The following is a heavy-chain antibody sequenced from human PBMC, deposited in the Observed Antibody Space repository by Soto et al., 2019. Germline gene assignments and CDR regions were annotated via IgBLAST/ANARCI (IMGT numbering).Heavy chain of an antibody. J-gene: IGHJ6*02. CDR3: ARSVSFRYQLLKRGMDV. CDR1: GGTSSSYA. Sequence: QVQLVQSGAEVKKPGSSVKVSCKASGGTSSSYAISWVRQAPGQGLEWMGGIIPIFATANYAQKFQGRVMITVDESTTTAYMDLSSLRSEDTAVYYCARSVSFRYQLLKRGMDVWGQGTTVTVSS. V-gene: IGHV1-69*01. D-gene: IGHD2-2*01. CDR2: IIPIFATA.